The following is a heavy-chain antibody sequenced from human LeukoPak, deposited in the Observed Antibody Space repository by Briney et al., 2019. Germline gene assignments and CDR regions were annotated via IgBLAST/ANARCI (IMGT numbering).Heavy chain of an antibody. CDR1: GFTFSSYA. Sequence: HPGGSLRLSCAASGFTFSSYAMSWVRQAPGKGLEWVSAISGSGGSTYYADSVKGRFTISRDNSKNTLYLQMNSLRAEDTAVYYCAKSGDIVVVVAATGVGMDVWGQGTTVTVSS. CDR2: ISGSGGST. V-gene: IGHV3-23*01. CDR3: AKSGDIVVVVAATGVGMDV. D-gene: IGHD2-15*01. J-gene: IGHJ6*02.